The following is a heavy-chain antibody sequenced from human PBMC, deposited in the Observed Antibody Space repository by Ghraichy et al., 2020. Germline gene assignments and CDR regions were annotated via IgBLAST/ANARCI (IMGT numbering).Heavy chain of an antibody. CDR2: IYYSGST. V-gene: IGHV4-59*01. CDR1: GGSISSYY. CDR3: ARGAQGETGQH. J-gene: IGHJ1*01. Sequence: SQTLSLTCTVSGGSISSYYWSWIRQPPGKGLEWIGYIYYSGSTNYNPSLKSRVTISVDTSKNQFSLKLSSVTAADTAVYYCARGAQGETGQHWGQGTLVTVSS. D-gene: IGHD2-21*01.